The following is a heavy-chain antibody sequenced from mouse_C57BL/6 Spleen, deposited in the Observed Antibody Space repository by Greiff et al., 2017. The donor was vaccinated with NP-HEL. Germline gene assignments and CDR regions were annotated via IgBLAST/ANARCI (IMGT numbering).Heavy chain of an antibody. CDR1: GYTFTSYW. CDR2: IYPSDSET. J-gene: IGHJ1*03. V-gene: IGHV1-61*01. Sequence: QVQLQQSGAELVRPGSSVKLSCKASGYTFTSYWMDWVKQRPGQGLEWIGNIYPSDSETHYNQKFKDKATLTVDKSSSTAYMQLSSLTSEDSAVYYGARGGPNYYGSSYWYFDVWGTGTTVTVSS. CDR3: ARGGPNYYGSSYWYFDV. D-gene: IGHD1-1*01.